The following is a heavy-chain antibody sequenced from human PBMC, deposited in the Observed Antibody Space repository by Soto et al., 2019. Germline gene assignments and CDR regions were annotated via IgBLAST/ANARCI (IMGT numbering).Heavy chain of an antibody. D-gene: IGHD4-17*01. V-gene: IGHV4-31*03. CDR3: ARDRGYGDDVLGYGMDV. J-gene: IGHJ6*02. CDR1: GGSISSGGYY. CDR2: IYYSGST. Sequence: QVQLQESGPGLVKPPQTLSLTCTVSGGSISSGGYYWSWIRQHPGKGLEWIGYIYYSGSTYYNPSLKSRVTISVDTSKNQFSLKLSSVTAADTAVYYCARDRGYGDDVLGYGMDVWGQGTTVTVSS.